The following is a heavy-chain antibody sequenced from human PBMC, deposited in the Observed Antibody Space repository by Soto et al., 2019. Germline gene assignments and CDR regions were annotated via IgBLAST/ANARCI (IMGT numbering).Heavy chain of an antibody. J-gene: IGHJ4*02. CDR3: AKARVDTAIDY. V-gene: IGHV3-30*18. D-gene: IGHD5-18*01. Sequence: QVQLVESGGGVVQPGRSLSLSCAASGFTFSSYGMHWVRQAPGKGLEWVAVISYDGSNKYYADSVKGRFTISRDNSKNTLYLQMNSLRAEDTAVYYCAKARVDTAIDYWGQGTRVTVSS. CDR1: GFTFSSYG. CDR2: ISYDGSNK.